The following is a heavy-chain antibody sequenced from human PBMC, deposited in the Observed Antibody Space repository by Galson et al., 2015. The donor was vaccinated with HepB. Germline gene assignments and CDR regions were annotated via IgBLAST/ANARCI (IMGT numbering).Heavy chain of an antibody. CDR3: AGNYYDSSGYLGLDY. CDR2: INAGNGNT. D-gene: IGHD3-22*01. V-gene: IGHV1-3*01. J-gene: IGHJ4*02. Sequence: SVKVSCKASGYTFISYAMHWVRQAPGQRLEWMGWINAGNGNTKYSQKFQGRVTITRDTSASTAYMEVSSLRSEDTAVYYCAGNYYDSSGYLGLDYWGQGTLVTVSS. CDR1: GYTFISYA.